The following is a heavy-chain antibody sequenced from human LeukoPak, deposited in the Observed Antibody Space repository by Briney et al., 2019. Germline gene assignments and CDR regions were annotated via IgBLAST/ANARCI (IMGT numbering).Heavy chain of an antibody. CDR3: ARDPAWGALDY. CDR2: IKSDGSEK. CDR1: GLTFRSHW. Sequence: GGSLRLSCVASGLTFRSHWMRWLGQAPGKGLEWVANIKSDGSEKYYVDSVEGRFTISRDNAKNSLFLQMNSLRTEDTAVYYCARDPAWGALDYWGQGTLVTVSS. V-gene: IGHV3-7*01. J-gene: IGHJ4*02. D-gene: IGHD3-16*01.